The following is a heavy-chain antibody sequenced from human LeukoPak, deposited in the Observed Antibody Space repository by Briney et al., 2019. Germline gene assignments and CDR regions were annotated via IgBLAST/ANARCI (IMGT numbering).Heavy chain of an antibody. Sequence: PSETLSLTCAVYGGSFSGYYWSWIRQPPGKALEWIGSIYYSGSTYYNPSLKSRLTISVDTSKNQFSLKLSSVTAADTAVYYCARSRFSSGWFFDFWGQGTLVTVSS. CDR1: GGSFSGYY. CDR2: IYYSGST. CDR3: ARSRFSSGWFFDF. D-gene: IGHD6-19*01. J-gene: IGHJ4*02. V-gene: IGHV4-34*01.